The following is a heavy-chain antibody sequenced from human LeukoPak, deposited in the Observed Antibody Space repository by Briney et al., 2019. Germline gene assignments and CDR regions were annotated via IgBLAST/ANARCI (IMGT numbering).Heavy chain of an antibody. J-gene: IGHJ5*02. D-gene: IGHD2-15*01. CDR3: ARGPLEYCSGGTCYSGRNWFDP. Sequence: ASVKVSCKASGYTFTNYGMNWVRQAPGQGLEWMGWINPNSGDTNYAQKSQGRVSMTRDTSISTVYMELRRLRYDDTAAYYCARGPLEYCSGGTCYSGRNWFDPWGQGTLVTVSS. CDR2: INPNSGDT. V-gene: IGHV1-2*02. CDR1: GYTFTNYG.